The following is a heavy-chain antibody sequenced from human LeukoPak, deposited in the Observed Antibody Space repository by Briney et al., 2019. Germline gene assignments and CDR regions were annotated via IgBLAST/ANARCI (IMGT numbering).Heavy chain of an antibody. CDR2: ISASGGST. Sequence: GGSLRLSCAASGFTFSIYAMSWVRQAPGKGLEWVSAISASGGSTFYADSVKGRFTISRDNSKNTLYLQMSSLRAEDTAVYYCAKESYDILTGYFDYWGQGTLVTVSS. D-gene: IGHD3-9*01. CDR1: GFTFSIYA. V-gene: IGHV3-23*01. J-gene: IGHJ4*02. CDR3: AKESYDILTGYFDY.